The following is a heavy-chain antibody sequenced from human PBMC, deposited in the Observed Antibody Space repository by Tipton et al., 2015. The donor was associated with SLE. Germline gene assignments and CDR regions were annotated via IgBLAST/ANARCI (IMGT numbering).Heavy chain of an antibody. CDR1: GFTFSAYA. CDR2: INVDGSSI. V-gene: IGHV3-74*01. J-gene: IGHJ3*01. Sequence: SLRLSCAASGFTFSAYAMSWVRQAPGKGLVWVSRINVDGSSISYADSVKGRFTISRDNAKNTLYLQMNSLRVEDTAVYYCTRIPVTLGQAFDVWGQGTMVTISS. D-gene: IGHD4-23*01. CDR3: TRIPVTLGQAFDV.